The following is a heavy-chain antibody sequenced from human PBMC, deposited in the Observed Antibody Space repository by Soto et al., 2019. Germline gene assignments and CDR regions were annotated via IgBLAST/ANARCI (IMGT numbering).Heavy chain of an antibody. V-gene: IGHV1-2*02. J-gene: IGHJ4*02. CDR1: EYTFTGYY. Sequence: GASVKVSCKASEYTFTGYYMHWVLQAPGQGLEWMGWINPNSGGTNYAQKFQDRVTMTRDTSISTDYMELSRLRSDDTAVYYCARVSSDFGDPRGYFDYWGQGTLVTVSS. D-gene: IGHD4-17*01. CDR3: ARVSSDFGDPRGYFDY. CDR2: INPNSGGT.